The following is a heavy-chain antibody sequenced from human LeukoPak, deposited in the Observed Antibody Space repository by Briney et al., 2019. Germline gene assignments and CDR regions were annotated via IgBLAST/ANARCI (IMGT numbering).Heavy chain of an antibody. CDR1: GFTFSNYN. CDR3: AREGVMTTVLYYFDY. Sequence: GGSLRLSCAASGFTFSNYNMTWVRQAPGKGLQWVSSISSSSTYIYYADSVKGRFTISRDNAKNSLFLQMNSLRAEDTAVYYCAREGVMTTVLYYFDYWGQGTLVTVSS. V-gene: IGHV3-21*01. CDR2: ISSSSTYI. J-gene: IGHJ4*02. D-gene: IGHD4/OR15-4a*01.